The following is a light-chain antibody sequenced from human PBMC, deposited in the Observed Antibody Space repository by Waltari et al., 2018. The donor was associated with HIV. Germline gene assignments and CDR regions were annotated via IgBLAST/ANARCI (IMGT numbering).Light chain of an antibody. Sequence: EIVLTQSPGTLSLSPGERAALSCRASENVKGTYLAWYQQRPGQGPRLLMYGSSSRASGIPERFVGSGSGTDFTLNITRLEPEDFAMYYCQQYGSSFWTFGQGTKVEMK. CDR2: GSS. CDR1: ENVKGTY. J-gene: IGKJ1*01. V-gene: IGKV3-20*01. CDR3: QQYGSSFWT.